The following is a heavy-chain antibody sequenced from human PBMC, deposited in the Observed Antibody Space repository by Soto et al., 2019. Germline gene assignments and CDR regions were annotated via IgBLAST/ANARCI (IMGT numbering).Heavy chain of an antibody. J-gene: IGHJ4*02. V-gene: IGHV4-4*07. CDR1: GGSINTFY. Sequence: RSLTCTVSGGSINTFYWSWVRQPAGKGLEWIGRIFSSGSTSFNPSLESRVAMSVDTSKNHFSLNLSSVTAADMAVYYCAREGSYSAYNFAHGIQLWSFDFWGQGALVTVSS. CDR3: AREGSYSAYNFAHGIQLWSFDF. D-gene: IGHD5-12*01. CDR2: IFSSGST.